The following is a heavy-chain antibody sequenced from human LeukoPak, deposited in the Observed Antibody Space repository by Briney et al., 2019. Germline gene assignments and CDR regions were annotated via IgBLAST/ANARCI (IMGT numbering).Heavy chain of an antibody. V-gene: IGHV1-69*05. D-gene: IGHD2-15*01. Sequence: SVKVSCKASGGTFSSYAISWVRQAPGQGLEWMGRIIPIFGTANYAQKFQGRVTITTDESTSTAYMEPSSLRSEDTAVYYCARDWWGNGCSGGSCYSDYYYYYMDVWGKGTTVTVSS. J-gene: IGHJ6*03. CDR1: GGTFSSYA. CDR3: ARDWWGNGCSGGSCYSDYYYYYMDV. CDR2: IIPIFGTA.